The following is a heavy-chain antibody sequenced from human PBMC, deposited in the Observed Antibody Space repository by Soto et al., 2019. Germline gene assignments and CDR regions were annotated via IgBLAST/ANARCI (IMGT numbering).Heavy chain of an antibody. CDR2: IYWDDDK. J-gene: IGHJ5*02. V-gene: IGHV2-5*02. Sequence: QITLKESGPTLVKPTQTLTLTCTFSGFSLTTRGVGVGWLRQPPGKALECLALIYWDDDKRYSPSLQSRLSITKDTYKNQVVPTMTNVDPVDTATYYCAHIPNYYQYDWFDPWGQGTLVSVSA. D-gene: IGHD3-16*01. CDR1: GFSLTTRGVG. CDR3: AHIPNYYQYDWFDP.